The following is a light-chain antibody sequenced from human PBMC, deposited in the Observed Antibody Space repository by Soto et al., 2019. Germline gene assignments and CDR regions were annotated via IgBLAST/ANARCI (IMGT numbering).Light chain of an antibody. CDR3: QQYGSSPDT. J-gene: IGKJ2*01. Sequence: EIVLTQSPGTLSLSPGERATLSCRASQSVGSSYLAWYQQKPGQAPRLLIYGVSSRATGIPDRFSGSGSGADFTLTISTLEPEDFAVYYCQQYGSSPDTFGQGTKLEIK. CDR1: QSVGSSY. V-gene: IGKV3-20*01. CDR2: GVS.